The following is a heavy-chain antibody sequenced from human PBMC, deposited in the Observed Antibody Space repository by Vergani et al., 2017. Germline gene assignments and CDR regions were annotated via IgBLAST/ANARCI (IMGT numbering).Heavy chain of an antibody. Sequence: EVQLVQSGAQVTKPGESLKISCKGSGYSFTSYWIGWVRQMPGKGLEWMGIIYPGDSDTRYSPSFQGQVTISADKSISTAYLQWSSLKASDTSMYYCAGLNDYGDANCCFDLWGRGTLVTVSS. CDR1: GYSFTSYW. CDR3: AGLNDYGDANCCFDL. V-gene: IGHV5-51*01. CDR2: IYPGDSDT. J-gene: IGHJ2*01. D-gene: IGHD4-17*01.